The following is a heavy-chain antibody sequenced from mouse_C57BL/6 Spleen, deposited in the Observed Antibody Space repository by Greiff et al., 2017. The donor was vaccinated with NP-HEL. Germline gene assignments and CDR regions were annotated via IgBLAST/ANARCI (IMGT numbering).Heavy chain of an antibody. CDR3: ARKRDYDGALYYYAMDY. CDR1: GYTFTSYW. CDR2: IHPNSGST. J-gene: IGHJ4*01. V-gene: IGHV1-64*01. D-gene: IGHD2-4*01. Sequence: VQLQQPGAELVKPGASVKLSCKASGYTFTSYWMHWVKQRPGQGLEWIGMIHPNSGSTNYNEKFKSKATLTVDKSSSTAYMQLSSLTSEDSAVYYCARKRDYDGALYYYAMDYWGQGTSVTVSS.